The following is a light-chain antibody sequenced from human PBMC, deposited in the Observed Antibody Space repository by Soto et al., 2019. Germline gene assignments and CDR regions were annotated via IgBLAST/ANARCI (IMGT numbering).Light chain of an antibody. J-gene: IGKJ1*01. CDR2: GAS. V-gene: IGKV3-20*01. Sequence: ETVLTQSPGTLSLSPGEGATLSCRASQSVSSSYLAWYQQKPGQTPRLLIYGASNRATGIPDRFSGSGSGTDFTLTISRLDPADFAVYYCQQYVRSPPSWTFGQGTKVEIE. CDR1: QSVSSSY. CDR3: QQYVRSPPSWT.